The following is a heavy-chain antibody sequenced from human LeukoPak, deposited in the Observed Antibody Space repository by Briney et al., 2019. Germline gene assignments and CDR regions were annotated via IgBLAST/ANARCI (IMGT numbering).Heavy chain of an antibody. CDR1: GITLSNYG. D-gene: IGHD3-10*01. J-gene: IGHJ4*02. Sequence: GGSLRLSCAVSGITLSNYGMSWVRRAPGKGLEWVAGISDSGRSTNYADSVKGRFTISRDNPKNTLYLQLNSQRAEDTAVYFCAKRGVVIRVILVGFHKEAYYFDSWGQGALVTVSS. V-gene: IGHV3-23*01. CDR2: ISDSGRST. CDR3: AKRGVVIRVILVGFHKEAYYFDS.